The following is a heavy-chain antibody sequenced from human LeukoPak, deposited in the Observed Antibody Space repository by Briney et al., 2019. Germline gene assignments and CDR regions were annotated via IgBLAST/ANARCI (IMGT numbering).Heavy chain of an antibody. Sequence: GESLKISCKGSEDSFTNYWIGWVRQMPGKGLECMGIIYPGDSDTRYSPSFQGQVTISADKSISTAYLQWSSLKASDTAMYYCARFTGGSSVDYYYYYMDVWGKGTTVTVSS. V-gene: IGHV5-51*01. CDR2: IYPGDSDT. CDR3: ARFTGGSSVDYYYYYMDV. CDR1: EDSFTNYW. D-gene: IGHD2-15*01. J-gene: IGHJ6*03.